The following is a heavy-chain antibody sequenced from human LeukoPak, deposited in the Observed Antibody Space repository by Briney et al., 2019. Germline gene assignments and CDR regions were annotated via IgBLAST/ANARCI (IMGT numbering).Heavy chain of an antibody. D-gene: IGHD3-10*01. CDR2: INHSGST. Sequence: SETLSLTCAVYGGSFSGYYWSWIRQPPGKGLEWIGEINHSGSTNYNPSLKSRVTISVDTSKNQFSLKLSSVTAADTTVYYCARAGRITMVRGVYNWFDPWGQGTLVTVSS. CDR1: GGSFSGYY. V-gene: IGHV4-34*01. CDR3: ARAGRITMVRGVYNWFDP. J-gene: IGHJ5*02.